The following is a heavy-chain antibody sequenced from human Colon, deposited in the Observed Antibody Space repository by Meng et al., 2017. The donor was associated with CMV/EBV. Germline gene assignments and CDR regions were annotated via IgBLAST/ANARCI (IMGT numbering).Heavy chain of an antibody. D-gene: IGHD6-19*01. CDR3: AYSRGSSGWAFDY. J-gene: IGHJ4*02. CDR1: GFSINTREVG. Sequence: AFQAADATLIKPPPTSTVPSIFSGFSINTREVGVGCIRQPPGKALEWLALIYWDDDKRYSPSLKSRLTITKDTSKNQVVLTMTNMDPVDTGTYYCAYSRGSSGWAFDYWGQGTLVTVSS. V-gene: IGHV2-5*02. CDR2: IYWDDDK.